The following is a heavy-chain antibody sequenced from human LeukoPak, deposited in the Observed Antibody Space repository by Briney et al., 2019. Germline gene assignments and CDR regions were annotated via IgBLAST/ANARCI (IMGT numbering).Heavy chain of an antibody. J-gene: IGHJ4*02. CDR1: GDNVSSNTAA. D-gene: IGHD3-10*01. CDR2: TYYRSKWYN. CDR3: VRGEILLWFGEPFHY. Sequence: SQTLSLTCAISGDNVSSNTAAWNWIRQSPSRGLEWLGRTYYRSKWYNDYAVSVKSRIIINADTSRNQFSLQLNSVTPEDTAVYYCVRGEILLWFGEPFHYWGQGTLVAVSS. V-gene: IGHV6-1*01.